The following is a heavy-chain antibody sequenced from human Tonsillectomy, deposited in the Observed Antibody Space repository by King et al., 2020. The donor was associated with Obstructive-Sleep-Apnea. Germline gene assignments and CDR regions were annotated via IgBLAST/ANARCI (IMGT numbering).Heavy chain of an antibody. CDR1: GYTFTSYY. D-gene: IGHD6-19*01. CDR3: AREYSSGWMYYYGMDV. CDR2: INPSGGST. Sequence: VQLVESGAEVKKPGASVKVSCKASGYTFTSYYMHWVRQAPGQGLEWMGIINPSGGSTSYAQKFQGRLTMTWDTSTSTVYMDLSSLRSEDTAVYYCAREYSSGWMYYYGMDVWGQGTTVTVSS. V-gene: IGHV1-46*01. J-gene: IGHJ6*02.